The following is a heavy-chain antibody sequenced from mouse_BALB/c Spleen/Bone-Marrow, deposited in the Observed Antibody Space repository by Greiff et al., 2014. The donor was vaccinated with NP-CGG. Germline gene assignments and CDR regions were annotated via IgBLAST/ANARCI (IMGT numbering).Heavy chain of an antibody. V-gene: IGHV14-3*02. J-gene: IGHJ4*01. CDR2: IGAANGNT. CDR1: GFTFKDNY. D-gene: IGHD1-2*01. Sequence: EVQLQQSGAELVKPGASVKLSCTASGFTFKDNYMHWVKQRPEQGLEWIGRIGAANGNTKYDPKFQGKATITADTSSNTAYLQLSGLTSEDTAANYCARGGTTAACDFDDWGQGTSVTVSS. CDR3: ARGGTTAACDFDD.